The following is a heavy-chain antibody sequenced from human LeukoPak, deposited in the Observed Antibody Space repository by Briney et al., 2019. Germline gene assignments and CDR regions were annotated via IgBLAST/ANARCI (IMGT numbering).Heavy chain of an antibody. Sequence: ETSETLSLTCTVSGGSISSSRYYWGWLRQPPGKGLEWIGSIYYSGSTYYNPSLKSRVTISVDTSKNQFSLKLSSVTAADTAVYYCARDREDRGVISRGDAFDIWGQGTMVTVSS. CDR3: ARDREDRGVISRGDAFDI. CDR1: GGSISSSRYY. J-gene: IGHJ3*02. V-gene: IGHV4-39*07. D-gene: IGHD3-10*01. CDR2: IYYSGST.